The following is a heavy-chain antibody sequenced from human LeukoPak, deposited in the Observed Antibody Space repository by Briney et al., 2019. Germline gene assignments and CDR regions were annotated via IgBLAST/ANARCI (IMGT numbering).Heavy chain of an antibody. CDR2: ISVSGGST. Sequence: GGSLRLSCAASGFTYSSYAMSWVRQAPGKGLEWVSAISVSGGSTYYADSVKGRFTISRDNAKNSLYLQMNSLRAEDTAVYYCVRDTGPYAFDIWGQGTMVTVSS. CDR3: VRDTGPYAFDI. D-gene: IGHD1-14*01. CDR1: GFTYSSYA. J-gene: IGHJ3*02. V-gene: IGHV3-23*01.